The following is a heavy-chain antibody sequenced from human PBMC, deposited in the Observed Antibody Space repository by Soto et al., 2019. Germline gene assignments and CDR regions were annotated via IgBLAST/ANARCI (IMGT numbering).Heavy chain of an antibody. CDR1: GYTFTGYD. CDR3: AREDGSGSYYFDY. CDR2: INPNSGGT. D-gene: IGHD3-10*01. J-gene: IGHJ4*02. Sequence: ASVKVSCKSSGYTFTGYDIHWVREGPGQGLECMGWINPNSGGTNYAQKFQGRVTMTRDTSISTAYMELSRLRSDDTAVYYCAREDGSGSYYFDYWGQGTLVTVSS. V-gene: IGHV1-2*02.